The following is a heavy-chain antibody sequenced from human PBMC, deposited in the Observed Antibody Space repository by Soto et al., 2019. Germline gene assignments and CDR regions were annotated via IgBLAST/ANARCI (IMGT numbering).Heavy chain of an antibody. Sequence: GGSLRLSCAASGFTFSSYGMHWVRQAPGKGLEWVAVIWYDGSNKYYADSVKGRFTISRDNSKNTLYLQMNSLRAEDTAVYYCARVGIYSNYLDPPYYYMDVWGKGTTVTVSS. CDR2: IWYDGSNK. J-gene: IGHJ6*03. CDR3: ARVGIYSNYLDPPYYYMDV. CDR1: GFTFSSYG. D-gene: IGHD4-4*01. V-gene: IGHV3-33*01.